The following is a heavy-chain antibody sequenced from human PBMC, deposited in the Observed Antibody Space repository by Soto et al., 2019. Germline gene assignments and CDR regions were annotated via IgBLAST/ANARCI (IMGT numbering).Heavy chain of an antibody. V-gene: IGHV5-51*01. CDR3: ARHGSSIAGLFYYYYMDV. J-gene: IGHJ6*03. CDR1: GYSFTSYW. D-gene: IGHD2-21*01. CDR2: IYPGDSDT. Sequence: GESLKISCKGSGYSFTSYWIGWVRQMPGKGLEWMGIIYPGDSDTRYSPSFQGQVTISADKSISTAYLQWSSLKASDTAMYYCARHGSSIAGLFYYYYMDVWGKGTTVTVSS.